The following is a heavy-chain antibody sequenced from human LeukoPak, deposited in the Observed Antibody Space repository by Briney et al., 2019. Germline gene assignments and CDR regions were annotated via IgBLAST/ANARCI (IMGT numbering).Heavy chain of an antibody. V-gene: IGHV3-9*01. CDR2: ISWNSGII. Sequence: GGSLRLSCEASGLTFDDHAMHWVRQAPGKGLEWVSGISWNSGIIDYADSVKGRFTISRDNAKNSLYLQMSSLRPEDTALYYCAKDIGSWFDAFDIWGQGTMVTVSS. CDR1: GLTFDDHA. D-gene: IGHD1-26*01. CDR3: AKDIGSWFDAFDI. J-gene: IGHJ3*02.